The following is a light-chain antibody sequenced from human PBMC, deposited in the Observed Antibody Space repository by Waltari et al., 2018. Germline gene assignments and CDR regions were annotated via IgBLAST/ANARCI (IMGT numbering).Light chain of an antibody. Sequence: SYELTQPPSVSVSPGQTARINCSGDQLGHKFASWYQQKPGQSPVVVIYEDKKRPSGLPERFSGSNSGNAATLTISGTQAVDEADYYCQTWDGTTAVFGGGTKLTVL. V-gene: IGLV3-1*01. CDR2: EDK. J-gene: IGLJ3*02. CDR1: QLGHKF. CDR3: QTWDGTTAV.